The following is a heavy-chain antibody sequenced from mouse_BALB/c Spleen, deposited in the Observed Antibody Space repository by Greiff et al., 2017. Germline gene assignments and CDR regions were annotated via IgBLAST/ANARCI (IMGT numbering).Heavy chain of an antibody. J-gene: IGHJ4*01. CDR1: GFTFSSYA. V-gene: IGHV5-6-5*01. CDR3: ARGCYYYGSSYNYAMDY. D-gene: IGHD1-1*01. Sequence: EVKVEESGGGLVKPGGSLKLSCAASGFTFSSYAMSWVRQTPEKRLEWVASISSGGSTYYPDSVKGRFTISRDNARNILYLQMSSLRSEDTAMYYCARGCYYYGSSYNYAMDYWGQGTSVTVSS. CDR2: ISSGGST.